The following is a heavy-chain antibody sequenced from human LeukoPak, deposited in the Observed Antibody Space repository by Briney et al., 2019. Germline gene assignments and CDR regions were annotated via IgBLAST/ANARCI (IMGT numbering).Heavy chain of an antibody. CDR3: ARSGDSSGYYPNWLDP. Sequence: PSETLSLTCTVSGGSISSGSCYWSWIRQPAGKGLEWIGLIYTSGITNYNPPLKSRVTISVDTSKNQYSLKLSSVTAADTAVYYCARSGDSSGYYPNWLDPWGQGTLVTVSS. J-gene: IGHJ5*02. D-gene: IGHD3-22*01. CDR2: IYTSGIT. CDR1: GGSISSGSCY. V-gene: IGHV4-61*02.